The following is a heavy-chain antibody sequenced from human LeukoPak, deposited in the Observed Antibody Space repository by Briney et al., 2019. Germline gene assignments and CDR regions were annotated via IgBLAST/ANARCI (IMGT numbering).Heavy chain of an antibody. V-gene: IGHV1-8*02. CDR3: ASWVIGGGYYYYGMDV. Sequence: ASVKVSCKASGYTFTSYGINWVRQATGQGLEWMGWMNPNSGNTGYAQKFQGRVTMTRNTSISTAYMELSNLRSEDTAVYYCASWVIGGGYYYYGMDVWGQGTTVTVSS. D-gene: IGHD1-26*01. J-gene: IGHJ6*02. CDR2: MNPNSGNT. CDR1: GYTFTSYG.